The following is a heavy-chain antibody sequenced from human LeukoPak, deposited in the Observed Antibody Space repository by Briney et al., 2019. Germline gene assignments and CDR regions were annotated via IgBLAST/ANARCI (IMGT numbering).Heavy chain of an antibody. CDR3: ARSGYCSGGSCYLDALDI. CDR2: IYSGGST. Sequence: GGSLRLSCAASGFTVSSNYMSWVRQAPGKGLEWVSVIYSGGSTYYADSVKGRFTISRDNSKNTLYLQMNSLRAEDTAVYYCARSGYCSGGSCYLDALDIWGKGTTVTVSS. J-gene: IGHJ6*04. D-gene: IGHD2-15*01. CDR1: GFTVSSNY. V-gene: IGHV3-53*01.